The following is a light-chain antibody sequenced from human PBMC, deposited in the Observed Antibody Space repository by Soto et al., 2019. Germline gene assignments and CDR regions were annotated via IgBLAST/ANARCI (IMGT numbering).Light chain of an antibody. CDR2: EAS. V-gene: IGLV7-46*01. CDR1: TGAVTSGHF. J-gene: IGLJ2*01. Sequence: QAVVTQEPSVTVSPGGTVTLTCGSSTGAVTSGHFPYWFQQKPGQAPRTLIYEASNKYSWTPARFSGSLLGGKAALTLSGAQPEGEADYYCLLSYNDDRVFGGGTKLTVL. CDR3: LLSYNDDRV.